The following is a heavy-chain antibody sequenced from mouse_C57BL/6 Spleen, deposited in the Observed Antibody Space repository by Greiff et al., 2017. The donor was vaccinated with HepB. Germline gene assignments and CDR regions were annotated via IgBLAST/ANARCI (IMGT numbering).Heavy chain of an antibody. CDR3: ARSSYFDY. Sequence: VKLQQPGAELVMPGASVKLSCKASGYTFTSYWMHWVKQRPGQGLEWIGEIDPSDSYTNYNQKFKGKSTLTVDKSSSTAYMQLSSLTSEDSAVYYCARSSYFDYWGQGTTLTVSS. J-gene: IGHJ2*01. V-gene: IGHV1-69*01. CDR1: GYTFTSYW. CDR2: IDPSDSYT.